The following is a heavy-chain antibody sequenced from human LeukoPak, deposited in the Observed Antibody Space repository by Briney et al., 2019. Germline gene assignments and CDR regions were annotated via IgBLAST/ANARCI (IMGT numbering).Heavy chain of an antibody. D-gene: IGHD2-21*02. CDR1: GYMFTGYY. Sequence: ASVKASCKASGYMFTGYYMHWVRQAPGQGLEWVGWINPNSGGTNYAQKFQGRVTMTRDTSISTAYMELSSLRSDDTAVYYCARGYCSGDCFTLSDYWGQGTLVTVSS. J-gene: IGHJ4*02. CDR3: ARGYCSGDCFTLSDY. CDR2: INPNSGGT. V-gene: IGHV1-2*02.